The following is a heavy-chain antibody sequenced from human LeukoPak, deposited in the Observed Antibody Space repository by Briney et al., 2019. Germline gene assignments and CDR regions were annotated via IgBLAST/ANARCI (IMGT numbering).Heavy chain of an antibody. Sequence: PGGSLRLSCAASGFTFSSYAMSWVRQAPGKGLEWVSAISGSGGSTYYADSVKGRFTISRDNSKNTLYLQMNSLRAEDTAVYYCAFGGHYPTLLGLYYWGQGTLVTVSS. CDR3: AFGGHYPTLLGLYY. D-gene: IGHD3-16*01. J-gene: IGHJ4*02. CDR1: GFTFSSYA. V-gene: IGHV3-23*01. CDR2: ISGSGGST.